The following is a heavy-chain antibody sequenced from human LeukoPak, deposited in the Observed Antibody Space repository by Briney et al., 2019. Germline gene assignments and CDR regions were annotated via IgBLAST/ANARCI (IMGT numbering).Heavy chain of an antibody. D-gene: IGHD1-26*01. V-gene: IGHV3-23*01. Sequence: GGSLRLSCAASGFTFSSYAMTWVRQAPRTGLEWVSAISGSGDSTYYADSVKGRFTISRDDSKNTLYLQMSNLRAEDTAVYYCAAHRRVGATMQHDSWGQGTLVTVSS. CDR2: ISGSGDST. CDR1: GFTFSSYA. CDR3: AAHRRVGATMQHDS. J-gene: IGHJ4*02.